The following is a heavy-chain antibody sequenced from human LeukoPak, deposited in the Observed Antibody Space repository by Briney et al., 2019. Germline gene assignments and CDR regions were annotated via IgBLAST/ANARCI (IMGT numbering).Heavy chain of an antibody. CDR1: GFTFSDYY. CDR2: ISSSGSTI. CDR3: AKSTSYYGSGDATDY. Sequence: PGGSLRLSCAASGFTFSDYYMSWVRQAPGKGLEWVSYISSSGSTIYYADSVKGRFTISRDNAKNSLYLQMNSLRAEDTAVYYCAKSTSYYGSGDATDYWGQGTLVTVSS. D-gene: IGHD3-10*01. V-gene: IGHV3-11*01. J-gene: IGHJ4*02.